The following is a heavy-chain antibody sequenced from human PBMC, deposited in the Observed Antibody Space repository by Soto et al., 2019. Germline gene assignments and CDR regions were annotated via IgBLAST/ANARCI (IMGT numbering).Heavy chain of an antibody. D-gene: IGHD2-15*01. J-gene: IGHJ6*02. CDR2: FSGKNGNT. V-gene: IGHV1-18*04. Sequence: QVQLVQSGVEVKKPGASVKVSCKASGYTFISHGISWVRQAPGQGLEWIGWFSGKNGNTNYAQQLQGRGTLTTDTSTSTAYMELRSLRSDDTAVYYCARVSSSIVVVPDYGMDVWGQGTTVTVSS. CDR1: GYTFISHG. CDR3: ARVSSSIVVVPDYGMDV.